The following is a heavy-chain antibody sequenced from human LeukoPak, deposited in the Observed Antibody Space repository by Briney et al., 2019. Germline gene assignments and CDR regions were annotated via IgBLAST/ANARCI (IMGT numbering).Heavy chain of an antibody. Sequence: SETLSLTCAVYGGSFSGYYWSWIRQPPGKGLEWIGEINHSGSTNYNPSLKSRVTISVDTSKNQFSLKLSSVTAADTAVYYCARGRPSVITMVRGVTPNWFDPWGQGTLVTVSS. CDR1: GGSFSGYY. CDR2: INHSGST. V-gene: IGHV4-34*01. J-gene: IGHJ5*02. D-gene: IGHD3-10*01. CDR3: ARGRPSVITMVRGVTPNWFDP.